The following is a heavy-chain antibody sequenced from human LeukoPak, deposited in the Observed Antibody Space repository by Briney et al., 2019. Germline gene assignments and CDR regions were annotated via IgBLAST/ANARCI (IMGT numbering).Heavy chain of an antibody. J-gene: IGHJ4*02. CDR3: AIEWLGLDY. CDR2: IKEDGSET. D-gene: IGHD6-19*01. V-gene: IGHV3-7*03. Sequence: GALRLSWAASGLIFSNYWMTWVRRAPGKGLEWVANIKEDGSETYYVDSVKGRFTISRDNDKNTLYLQMNSLRAEDTAVYYCAIEWLGLDYWGQGTLVTVSS. CDR1: GLIFSNYW.